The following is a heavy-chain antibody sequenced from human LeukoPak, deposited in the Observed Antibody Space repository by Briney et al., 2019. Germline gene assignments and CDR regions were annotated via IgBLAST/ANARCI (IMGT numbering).Heavy chain of an antibody. D-gene: IGHD2-15*01. CDR2: ISYDGSNK. J-gene: IGHJ6*02. CDR1: GFTFSSYA. CDR3: ARDLEDIVVVVAGPYYYGMDV. Sequence: PGRSLRLSCAASGFTFSSYAMHWVRQAPGKGLEWVAVISYDGSNKYYADSVKGRFTISRDNSKNTLYLQMNSLRAEDTAVYYCARDLEDIVVVVAGPYYYGMDVWGQGTTVTVSS. V-gene: IGHV3-30-3*01.